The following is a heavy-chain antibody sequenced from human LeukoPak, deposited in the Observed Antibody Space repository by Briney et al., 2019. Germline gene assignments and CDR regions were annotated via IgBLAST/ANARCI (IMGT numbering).Heavy chain of an antibody. CDR1: GFTFSSYA. J-gene: IGHJ4*02. V-gene: IGHV3-30-3*01. CDR3: TRSVVTTADFDY. D-gene: IGHD2-21*02. Sequence: PGGSLRPSCAASGFTFSSYAMHWVRQAPGKGLEWVAVISYDGSNKYYEDSVKGRFTISRDNSKSTLYLHLNIPRPEDTAVYYCTRSVVTTADFDYWGQGTLVTVSS. CDR2: ISYDGSNK.